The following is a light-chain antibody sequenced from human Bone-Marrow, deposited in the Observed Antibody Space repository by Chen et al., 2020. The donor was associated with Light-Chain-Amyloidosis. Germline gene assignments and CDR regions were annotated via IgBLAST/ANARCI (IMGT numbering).Light chain of an antibody. CDR1: SSDVGGDNH. Sequence: QSALTQPASVSGSPGQSITITCTGTSSDVGGDNHVSWYQHHPDQAPNLMIYEVTKRPSWVPDRFSGSTSDNTASLTISGLQTEDEADYLCSSYTITNTLVFGSGTRVTIL. CDR3: SSYTITNTLV. V-gene: IGLV2-14*01. CDR2: EVT. J-gene: IGLJ1*01.